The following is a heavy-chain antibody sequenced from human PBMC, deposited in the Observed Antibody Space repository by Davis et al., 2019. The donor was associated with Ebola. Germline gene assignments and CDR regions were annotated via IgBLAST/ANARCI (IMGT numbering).Heavy chain of an antibody. J-gene: IGHJ4*02. V-gene: IGHV3-30-3*01. CDR1: GFTFSYYA. Sequence: PGGSLRLSCAVSGFTFSYYAMHWVRQAPGKGLEWVGFISHDESNEYYADSVRGRFTISRDNSKNTLYLQMSSLRADDTAVYYCSREGNWGLDYWGQGTLVTVSS. D-gene: IGHD7-27*01. CDR2: ISHDESNE. CDR3: SREGNWGLDY.